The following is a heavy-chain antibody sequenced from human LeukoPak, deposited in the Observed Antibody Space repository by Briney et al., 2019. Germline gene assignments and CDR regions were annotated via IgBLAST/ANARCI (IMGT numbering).Heavy chain of an antibody. J-gene: IGHJ4*02. D-gene: IGHD3-3*01. CDR2: MYSGGSK. Sequence: GGSLRLSRAASGFSVSSTYMSWFRQAPGKGLEWVSIMYSGGSKYYGNSVNGRFTISRDDSKNTVFLQLDSLRAEDTAVYYCVRVATIRGQGTLVTVSS. V-gene: IGHV3-66*01. CDR1: GFSVSSTY. CDR3: VRVATI.